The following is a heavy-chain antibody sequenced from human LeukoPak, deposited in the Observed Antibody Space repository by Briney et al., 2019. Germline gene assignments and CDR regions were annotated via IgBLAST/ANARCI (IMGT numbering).Heavy chain of an antibody. D-gene: IGHD6-19*01. CDR3: VRELSGSGNVYYFDH. V-gene: IGHV3-21*01. J-gene: IGHJ4*02. CDR1: GFTFTSFS. Sequence: GGSLKLSCAASGFTFTSFSFNWVRQAPGKGLEGVSSINTRSSYIWYADSVKGRFTISRDNAQNSLYLQMNSLRVEDTAVYYCVRELSGSGNVYYFDHWGQGTLVTVSS. CDR2: INTRSSYI.